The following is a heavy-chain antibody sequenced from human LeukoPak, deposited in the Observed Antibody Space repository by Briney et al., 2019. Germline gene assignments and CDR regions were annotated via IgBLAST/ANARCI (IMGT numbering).Heavy chain of an antibody. CDR2: ISSSSSYI. V-gene: IGHV3-21*01. D-gene: IGHD3-22*01. CDR3: ARDYYDSSGYPSPYFDY. CDR1: GFTFSSYS. Sequence: GGSLRLSCAASGFTFSSYSMNWVRQAPGKGLEWVSSISSSSSYIYYADSVKGRFTISRDNAKNSLYLQMNSLRAEDTAVYYCARDYYDSSGYPSPYFDYWGQGTLVTVSS. J-gene: IGHJ4*02.